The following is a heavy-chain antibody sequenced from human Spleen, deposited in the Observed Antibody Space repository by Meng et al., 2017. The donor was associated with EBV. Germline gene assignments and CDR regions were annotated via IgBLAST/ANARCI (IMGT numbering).Heavy chain of an antibody. V-gene: IGHV4-30-4*08. CDR1: GSSISSGDNY. CDR2: IFYSAHT. D-gene: IGHD2-21*02. CDR3: ASDRSRGDPYFDY. Sequence: HGRLKGPVPVLVKPSQTLSLTCAVSGSSISSGDNYWSWIRQPPGKGLEWIGYIFYSAHTYHNPSLTSRVTISVDTSKNQFSLKLTSVTAADTAVYYCASDRSRGDPYFDYWGQGTLVTVSS. J-gene: IGHJ4*02.